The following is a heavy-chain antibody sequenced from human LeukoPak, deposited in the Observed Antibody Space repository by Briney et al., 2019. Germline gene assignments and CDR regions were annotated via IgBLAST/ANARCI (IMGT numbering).Heavy chain of an antibody. D-gene: IGHD2-2*01. CDR1: GFTFKSYA. Sequence: GGSLRLSCAASGFTFKSYAMSWVRQAPGKGLEWVSYISSSSSTIYYADSVKGRFTISRDNAKNSLYLQMNSLRAEDTAVYYCAKDSRLYSVPALDAFDIWGQGTVVTVSS. V-gene: IGHV3-48*04. CDR3: AKDSRLYSVPALDAFDI. CDR2: ISSSSSTI. J-gene: IGHJ3*02.